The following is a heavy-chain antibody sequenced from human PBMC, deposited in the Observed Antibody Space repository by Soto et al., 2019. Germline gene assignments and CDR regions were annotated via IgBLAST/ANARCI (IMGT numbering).Heavy chain of an antibody. D-gene: IGHD1-26*01. CDR2: MSHGGST. CDR3: SRGGSLYHYRWFDP. J-gene: IGHJ5*02. Sequence: PSETLSLTCAVSGGFISSGGYSWSWIRQPPGKGLEWIGHMSHGGSTSYNPSLKSRVIISLDRSKNQFSLMLSSVTAADTAVYYCSRGGSLYHYRWFDPRGQGTLVTVSS. V-gene: IGHV4-30-2*01. CDR1: GGFISSGGYS.